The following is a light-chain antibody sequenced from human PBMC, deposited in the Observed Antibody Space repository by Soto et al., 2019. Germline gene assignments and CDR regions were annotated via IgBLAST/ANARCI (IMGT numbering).Light chain of an antibody. J-gene: IGKJ1*01. Sequence: EIVLAQSPGTLSLSPGERATLSCRASQSVTNSFLAWYQQKPGQAPRLLIYGASRRATGIPDRFTGSGSGTDFPLTISRLEPEDFAVYYCQQYVSPPWAFGQGTKVEI. V-gene: IGKV3-20*01. CDR3: QQYVSPPWA. CDR1: QSVTNSF. CDR2: GAS.